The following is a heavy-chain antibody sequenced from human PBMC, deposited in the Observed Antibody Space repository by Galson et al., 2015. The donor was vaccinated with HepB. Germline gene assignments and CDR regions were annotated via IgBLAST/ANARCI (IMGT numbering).Heavy chain of an antibody. D-gene: IGHD6-13*01. Sequence: ETLSLTCTVSGGSISSSAYSWGWIRQPPGKGLEWIGSVYYSGSAYYNPSLKSRVTKPVDTSKNQFSLKLSSVTAADTAVYYCARHSTAAGTKWFDPWGQGTLVTVSS. V-gene: IGHV4-39*01. CDR2: VYYSGSA. CDR3: ARHSTAAGTKWFDP. J-gene: IGHJ5*02. CDR1: GGSISSSAYS.